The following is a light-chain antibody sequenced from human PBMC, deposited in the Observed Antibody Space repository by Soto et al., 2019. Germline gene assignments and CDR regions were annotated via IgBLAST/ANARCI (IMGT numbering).Light chain of an antibody. Sequence: EIVMTQSPATLSVSPGEGATLSCRASQSVSSKLAWYQQKPGQAPRLLIYGASTRATGIPARFSGSGSGTDFTLTISDLEPADFGLYYCQQRLNWPPGFGQGTKVDIK. V-gene: IGKV3-15*01. CDR3: QQRLNWPPG. CDR1: QSVSSK. J-gene: IGKJ1*01. CDR2: GAS.